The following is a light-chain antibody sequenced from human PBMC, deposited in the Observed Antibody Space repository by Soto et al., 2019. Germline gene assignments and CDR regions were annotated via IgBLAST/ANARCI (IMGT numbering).Light chain of an antibody. CDR2: GAS. J-gene: IGKJ4*01. Sequence: DIQMTQSPSSVSASIGDPVTITCRASQDISTLLAWYQQKPGKAPKLLIYGASTWESGVPSRCRGRGAETDFTLTISSLQPEDFATYFCQQADSFPLTFGGGTKVEIK. CDR3: QQADSFPLT. CDR1: QDISTL. V-gene: IGKV1D-12*01.